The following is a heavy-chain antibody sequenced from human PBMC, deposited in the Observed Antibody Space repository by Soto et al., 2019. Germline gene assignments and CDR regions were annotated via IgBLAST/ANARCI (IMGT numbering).Heavy chain of an antibody. V-gene: IGHV1-69*13. D-gene: IGHD2-2*01. CDR2: IIPIFGTA. CDR1: GGTFSSYA. J-gene: IGHJ3*02. Sequence: GASVKVSCKASGGTFSSYAISWVRQAPGHGLEWMGGIIPIFGTANYAQKFQGRVTITADESTRTAYMELSSLRSEDTAVYYCARERGPPHPAPSHDAFDIWGQGTMVTVSS. CDR3: ARERGPPHPAPSHDAFDI.